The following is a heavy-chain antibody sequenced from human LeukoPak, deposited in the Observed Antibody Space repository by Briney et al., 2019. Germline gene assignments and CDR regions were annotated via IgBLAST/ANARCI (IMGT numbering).Heavy chain of an antibody. J-gene: IGHJ4*02. CDR2: INQDGSVR. CDR3: ARGKASSGFREGTQIPTYYFDY. V-gene: IGHV3-7*01. D-gene: IGHD6-19*01. CDR1: GFTFNTYW. Sequence: PGGSLRLSCAASGFTFNTYWMIWVRQAPGKGLDWVANINQDGSVRYYVASVKGRFTISRENAKNSLYLQMNSLRAGDTAVYYCARGKASSGFREGTQIPTYYFDYWGQGTLVTVSS.